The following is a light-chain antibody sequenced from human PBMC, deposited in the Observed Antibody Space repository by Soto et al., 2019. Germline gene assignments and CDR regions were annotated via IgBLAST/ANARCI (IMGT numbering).Light chain of an antibody. V-gene: IGKV3-15*01. CDR3: QQYNDWPRT. J-gene: IGKJ1*01. CDR2: GAT. Sequence: EIVLKKSPGTLSLSKGERATLSCRASQSVSSSYLAWYQQKPGQAPRLLIYGATTRATGIPARFSGSGSGTEFTLTISSLQSEDSAVYYCQQYNDWPRTFCQVTKVDIK. CDR1: QSVSSSY.